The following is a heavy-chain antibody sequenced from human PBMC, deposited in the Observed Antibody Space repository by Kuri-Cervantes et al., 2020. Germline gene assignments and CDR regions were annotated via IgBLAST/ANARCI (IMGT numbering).Heavy chain of an antibody. V-gene: IGHV3-7*01. J-gene: IGHJ4*02. CDR1: GFTSNNYW. D-gene: IGHD5-18*01. Sequence: GESLKISCAVSGFTSNNYWMSWVRQAPGKGLEWVAMMKRDGSESYYVDSVTGRFTISRDNAKNSLYLQMNSLRAEDTAMYYCARLDTAMGGRAYWGQGTLVTVSS. CDR3: ARLDTAMGGRAY. CDR2: MKRDGSES.